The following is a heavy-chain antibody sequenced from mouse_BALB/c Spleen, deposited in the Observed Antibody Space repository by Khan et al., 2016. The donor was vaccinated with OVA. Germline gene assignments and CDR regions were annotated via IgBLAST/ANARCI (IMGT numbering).Heavy chain of an antibody. Sequence: VQLQQSGAELVKPGASVKLSCTASGFNIIDTYLHWVKQRPEQGLEWIGRIAPANGNSKYDPKFQGKATITADTSSNTSYLQLNSLTSEDSAVEYCARPSYDPRDFEVWGAGTTVTVSS. V-gene: IGHV14-3*02. D-gene: IGHD2-3*01. CDR1: GFNIIDTY. CDR3: ARPSYDPRDFEV. CDR2: IAPANGNS. J-gene: IGHJ1*01.